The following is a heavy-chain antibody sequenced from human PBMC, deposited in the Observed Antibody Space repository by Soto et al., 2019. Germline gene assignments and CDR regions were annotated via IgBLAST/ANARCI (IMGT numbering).Heavy chain of an antibody. CDR1: GGTFSSYA. V-gene: IGHV1-69*06. J-gene: IGHJ6*02. CDR2: IIPIFGTA. Sequence: VASVKVSCKASGGTFSSYAISWVRQAPGQGLEWMGGIIPIFGTANYAQKFQGRVTITADKSTSTAYMELSSLRSEDTAVYYCARGNIKRSIAANEEDYYGMDVWGQGTTVTVSS. D-gene: IGHD6-6*01. CDR3: ARGNIKRSIAANEEDYYGMDV.